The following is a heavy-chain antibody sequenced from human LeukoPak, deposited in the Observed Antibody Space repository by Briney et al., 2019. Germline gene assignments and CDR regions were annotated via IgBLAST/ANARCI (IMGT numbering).Heavy chain of an antibody. CDR3: ARFRYCSSTSCYTGFDY. Sequence: TSETLSLTCTVSGGSISSGSYYWSWIRQPAGKGLEWIGRIYTSGSTNYNPSLKSRVTISVDTSKNQFSLKLSSVTAADTAVYYCARFRYCSSTSCYTGFDYWGRGTLVTVSS. V-gene: IGHV4-61*02. D-gene: IGHD2-2*01. CDR2: IYTSGST. CDR1: GGSISSGSYY. J-gene: IGHJ4*02.